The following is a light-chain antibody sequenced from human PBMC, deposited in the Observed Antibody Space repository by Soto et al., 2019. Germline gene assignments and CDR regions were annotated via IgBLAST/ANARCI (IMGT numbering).Light chain of an antibody. Sequence: QLVVTQSPSASASLGASVELTCTLSSGHSTYAIAWHQQQPEKGPRYLMNLNSDGSHSKGDGIPDRFSGSSSGTERYLTISSLQSEDEADYYCQTWGTGIWVFGGGTKLTVL. CDR1: SGHSTYA. V-gene: IGLV4-69*01. CDR2: LNSDGSH. J-gene: IGLJ3*02. CDR3: QTWGTGIWV.